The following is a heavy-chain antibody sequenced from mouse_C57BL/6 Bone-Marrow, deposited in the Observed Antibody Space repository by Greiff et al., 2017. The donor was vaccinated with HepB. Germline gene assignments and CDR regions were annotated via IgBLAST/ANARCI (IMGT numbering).Heavy chain of an antibody. Sequence: DVMLVESGGGLVQPGGSRKLSCAVSGFTLSSFGIHWVRQAPEKGLEWVAYISSGGTTIYYADTVKGRFTISRDNPRNTLFLQMTSLRSEDTAMYYCAKYGNCVGYAMDYWGQGTSVTVSS. J-gene: IGHJ4*01. CDR1: GFTLSSFG. V-gene: IGHV5-17*02. D-gene: IGHD2-10*02. CDR3: AKYGNCVGYAMDY. CDR2: ISSGGTTI.